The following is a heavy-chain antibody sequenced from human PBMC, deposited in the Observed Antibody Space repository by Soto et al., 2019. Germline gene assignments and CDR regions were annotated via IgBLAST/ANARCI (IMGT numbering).Heavy chain of an antibody. V-gene: IGHV1-18*01. J-gene: IGHJ3*02. Sequence: QVQLVQSGAEVKKPGASVKVSCKASGYTFTSYGISWVRHAPGQGLEWMGWISAYNGNTNYAQKLQGRVTMTTDTSTSTDYMELRSLRSDDTAVYYCARPSATHLWWETYAFEIWGQGTMVTVSS. D-gene: IGHD1-26*01. CDR3: ARPSATHLWWETYAFEI. CDR2: ISAYNGNT. CDR1: GYTFTSYG.